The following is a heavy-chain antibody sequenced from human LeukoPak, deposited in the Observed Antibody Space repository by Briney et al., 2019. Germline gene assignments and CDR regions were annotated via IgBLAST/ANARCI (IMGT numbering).Heavy chain of an antibody. J-gene: IGHJ4*02. Sequence: GASVKVSCKASGYTFTGYYMHWVRQAPGQGLEWMGWINTKTGNPTYAQGFTGRFVFSLDTSVSTAYLQISSLKAEDTAVYYCAREALGGRWGQGTLVTVSS. V-gene: IGHV7-4-1*02. CDR1: GYTFTGYY. CDR3: AREALGGR. CDR2: INTKTGNP.